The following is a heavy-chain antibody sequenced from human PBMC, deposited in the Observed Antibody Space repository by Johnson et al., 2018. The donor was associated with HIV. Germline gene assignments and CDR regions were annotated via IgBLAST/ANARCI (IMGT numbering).Heavy chain of an antibody. Sequence: VQLVESGGGVVRPGGSLRLSCAASGFIFDDYGMTWVRQAPGKGLEWVSGINWNGGSTGYADSVKGRFTISRDNAKNSLYLQMNSLRAEDTAVYYCAKVSIVVGTRGAFDIWGQGTMVTVSS. CDR3: AKVSIVVGTRGAFDI. D-gene: IGHD3-22*01. J-gene: IGHJ3*02. CDR1: GFIFDDYG. CDR2: INWNGGST. V-gene: IGHV3-20*04.